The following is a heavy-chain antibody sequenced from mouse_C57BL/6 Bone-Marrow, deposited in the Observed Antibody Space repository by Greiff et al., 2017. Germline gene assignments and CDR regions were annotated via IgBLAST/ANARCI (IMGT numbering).Heavy chain of an antibody. Sequence: VKVVESGPGLVQPSQSLSITCTVSGFSLTSYGVHWVRQSPGKGLEWLGVIWSGGSTDYNAAFISRLSISKDNSKSQVFFKMNSLQADDTAIYYCARNSWDVGYFDYWGQGTTLTVSS. J-gene: IGHJ2*01. CDR2: IWSGGST. V-gene: IGHV2-2*01. D-gene: IGHD4-1*01. CDR1: GFSLTSYG. CDR3: ARNSWDVGYFDY.